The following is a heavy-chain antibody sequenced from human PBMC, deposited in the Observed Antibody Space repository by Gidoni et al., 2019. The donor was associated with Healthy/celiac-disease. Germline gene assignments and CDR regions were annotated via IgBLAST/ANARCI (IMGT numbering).Heavy chain of an antibody. V-gene: IGHV3-30*02. CDR2: IRYDGSNK. CDR3: ANTPRYSGSPYYFDY. D-gene: IGHD1-26*01. Sequence: VRQAPGKGLEWVAFIRYDGSNKYYADSVKGRFTISRDNSKNTLYLQMNSLRAEDTAVYYCANTPRYSGSPYYFDYWGQGTLVTVSS. J-gene: IGHJ4*02.